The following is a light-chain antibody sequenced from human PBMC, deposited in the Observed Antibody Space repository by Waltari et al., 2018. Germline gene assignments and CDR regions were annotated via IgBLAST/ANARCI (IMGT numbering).Light chain of an antibody. V-gene: IGKV1-5*03. CDR1: QSISIF. CDR3: QQYKTFWT. J-gene: IGKJ1*01. CDR2: KAS. Sequence: DIQMTQSPSTLSASVGDRVTIHCRASQSISIFLAWYQQKPGKAPKLLIYKASTLQSGVPSRFSGSGAGTEFTLTISSLQPDDFATYYCQQYKTFWTFGQGTKVEI.